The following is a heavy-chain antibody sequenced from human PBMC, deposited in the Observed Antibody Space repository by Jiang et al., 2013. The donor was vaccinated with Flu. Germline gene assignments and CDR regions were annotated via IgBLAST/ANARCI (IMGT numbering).Heavy chain of an antibody. V-gene: IGHV4-38-2*02. J-gene: IGHJ4*02. CDR3: ARVAQWELQGYFDY. D-gene: IGHD1-26*01. Sequence: GLVKPSETLSSLALSLVTPSPLVTTGAGTGSPQGRGWSGLGVSLIWEHLLXPSLKSRVTISVDTSKNQFSLRLSSVTAADTAMYYCARVAQWELQGYFDYWGQGTLVTVSS. CDR2: SLIWEH. CDR1: VTPSPLVTT.